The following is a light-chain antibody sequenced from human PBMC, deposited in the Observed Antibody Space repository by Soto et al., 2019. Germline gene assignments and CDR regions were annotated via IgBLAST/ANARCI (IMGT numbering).Light chain of an antibody. CDR3: QHFNSWPPFFT. Sequence: EIVMTQSPATLSVSPGERVTLSCRASQSINNKVAWYQQKPGQAPRLLIYGASTRATGISARFSGSGSGTEFTLTISSLQSEDFAVYYCQHFNSWPPFFTFGPGTKVDIK. J-gene: IGKJ3*01. V-gene: IGKV3-15*01. CDR2: GAS. CDR1: QSINNK.